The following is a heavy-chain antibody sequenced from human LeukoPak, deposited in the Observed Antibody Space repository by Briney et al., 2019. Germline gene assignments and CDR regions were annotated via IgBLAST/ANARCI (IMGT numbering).Heavy chain of an antibody. D-gene: IGHD6-19*01. J-gene: IGHJ6*03. CDR3: AGWDYYYMDV. V-gene: IGHV3-74*01. CDR2: INAGGTST. CDR1: KFTFSTYW. Sequence: GGSLRLSCVASKFTFSTYWMHWVRQAPGKGLVWVSRINAGGTSTTYADSVKGRFTISRDSAKKTLYLQMSSLRAEDTAVYYCAGWDYYYMDVWGKGTTVTVSS.